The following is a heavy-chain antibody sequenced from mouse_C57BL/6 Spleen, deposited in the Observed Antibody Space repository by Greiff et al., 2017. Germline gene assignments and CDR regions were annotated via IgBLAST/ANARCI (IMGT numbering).Heavy chain of an antibody. D-gene: IGHD4-1*01. Sequence: EVQLVESGGDLVKPGGSLKLSCAASGFTFSSYGMSWVRQTPDKRLEWVATISSGGSYTYYPDSVKGRFTISRDNAKNTLYLQMSSLKSEDTAMYYCARLTGTVWYFDVWGTGTTVTVSS. CDR3: ARLTGTVWYFDV. CDR2: ISSGGSYT. J-gene: IGHJ1*03. V-gene: IGHV5-6*01. CDR1: GFTFSSYG.